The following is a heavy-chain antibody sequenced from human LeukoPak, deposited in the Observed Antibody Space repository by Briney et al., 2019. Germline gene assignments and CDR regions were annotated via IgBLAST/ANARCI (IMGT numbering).Heavy chain of an antibody. D-gene: IGHD1-26*01. V-gene: IGHV4-39*07. CDR1: GGSISNSSYY. CDR2: IYYSGST. CDR3: ARERLGGSYYRPVDY. J-gene: IGHJ4*02. Sequence: PSETLSLTCTVSGGSISNSSYYWGWIRQPPGKGLEWIGSIYYSGSTNYNPPLKSRVTISLDTSKNQFSLKLSSVSAEDTALYYCARERLGGSYYRPVDYWGQGTLVTVSS.